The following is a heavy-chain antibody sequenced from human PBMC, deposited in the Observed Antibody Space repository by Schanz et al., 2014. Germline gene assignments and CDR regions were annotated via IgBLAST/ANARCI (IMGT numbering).Heavy chain of an antibody. CDR1: GGTFSSFG. D-gene: IGHD2-2*01. CDR2: IIPILDVG. J-gene: IGHJ3*02. CDR3: ARGTMPGTFDI. V-gene: IGHV1-69*02. Sequence: QVHLVQSGAEVKKPGSSVKVSCKASGGTFSSFGINWVRQAPGQGLEWMGRIIPILDVGNYAQQFQGRVTFTADKSTSTAYMELSSLRYEDTALYYCARGTMPGTFDIWGQGTMVTVSS.